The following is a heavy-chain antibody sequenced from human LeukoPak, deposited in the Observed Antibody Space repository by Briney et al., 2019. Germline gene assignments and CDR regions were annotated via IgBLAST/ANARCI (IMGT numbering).Heavy chain of an antibody. D-gene: IGHD4-17*01. CDR1: GFTFSGHW. J-gene: IGHJ4*01. CDR3: ARPAYSDPYYF. Sequence: GGCLRLACAAAGFTFSGHWMTWVRQSPGKVLEWVANIKQDGREKYYPDSVKGRFTISRDNAKNSPYLQMSSRRADDTAVYYCARPAYSDPYYF. V-gene: IGHV3-7*05. CDR2: IKQDGREK.